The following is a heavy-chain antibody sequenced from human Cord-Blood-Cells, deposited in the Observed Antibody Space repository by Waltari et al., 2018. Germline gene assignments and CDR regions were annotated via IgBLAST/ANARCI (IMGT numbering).Heavy chain of an antibody. CDR1: GFTFSSYA. CDR3: AKFHSSSWFWFDY. D-gene: IGHD6-13*01. J-gene: IGHJ4*02. V-gene: IGHV3-23*01. Sequence: EVQLLESGGGLVQPGGSLRLSCAASGFTFSSYAMSWVRQAPGKGLEWVSAISGSGGSTYYADSVKGRFTISRDNTKNTLYLQMNSLRAEDTAVYYCAKFHSSSWFWFDYWGQGTLVTVSS. CDR2: ISGSGGST.